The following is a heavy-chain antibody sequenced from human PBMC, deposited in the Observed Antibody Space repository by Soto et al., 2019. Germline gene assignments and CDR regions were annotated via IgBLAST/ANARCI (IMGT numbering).Heavy chain of an antibody. CDR1: GGSISSYY. Sequence: SETLSLTCAVSGGSISSYYWSWIRQPPGKGLEWIGYIYYSGSTNYNPSLKSRVTISVDTSKNQFSLKLSSVTAADTAVYYCARGDLRITIFGGVIRGAFDISGQGTMVTGSS. D-gene: IGHD3-3*01. CDR3: ARGDLRITIFGGVIRGAFDI. J-gene: IGHJ3*02. CDR2: IYYSGST. V-gene: IGHV4-59*12.